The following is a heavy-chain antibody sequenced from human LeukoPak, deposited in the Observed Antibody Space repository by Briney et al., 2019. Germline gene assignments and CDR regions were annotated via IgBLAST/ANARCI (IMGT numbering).Heavy chain of an antibody. CDR3: ARFTPQGYGWGGYNRFDP. J-gene: IGHJ5*02. Sequence: SETLSLTCTVSGGSISSYYWNWIRQPPGKGLEWIGYIHYSGSTNYNPSLKSRVTISVDTSKNQFSLNLTSVTATDTAVYYCARFTPQGYGWGGYNRFDPWGQGTLVTVSS. D-gene: IGHD3-16*01. CDR2: IHYSGST. V-gene: IGHV4-59*01. CDR1: GGSISSYY.